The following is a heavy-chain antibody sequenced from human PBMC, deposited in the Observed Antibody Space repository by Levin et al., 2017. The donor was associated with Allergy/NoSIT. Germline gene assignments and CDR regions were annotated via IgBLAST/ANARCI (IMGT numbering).Heavy chain of an antibody. CDR3: AKDLEYSTSSQYYYYGMDV. J-gene: IGHJ6*02. CDR1: GFSFSSFG. Sequence: GGSLRLSCAASGFSFSSFGIHWVRQAPGKGLEWVAVISYDGSSKYYADSVKGRFTISRDNSKNTLYLHMNSLRGEDTAVYHCAKDLEYSTSSQYYYYGMDVWGQGTTVTVSS. D-gene: IGHD6-6*01. CDR2: ISYDGSSK. V-gene: IGHV3-30*18.